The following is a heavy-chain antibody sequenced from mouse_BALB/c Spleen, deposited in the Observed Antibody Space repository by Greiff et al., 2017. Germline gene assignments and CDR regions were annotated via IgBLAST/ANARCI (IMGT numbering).Heavy chain of an antibody. J-gene: IGHJ2*01. V-gene: IGHV3-6*02. CDR2: ISYDGSN. CDR1: GYSITSGYY. Sequence: VQLKQSGPGLVKPSQSLSLTCSVTGYSITSGYYWNWIRQFPGNKLEWMGYISYDGSNNYNPSLKNRISITRDTSKNQFFLKLNSVTTEDTATYYCVSLDYWGQGTTLTVSS. CDR3: VSLDY. D-gene: IGHD6-2*01.